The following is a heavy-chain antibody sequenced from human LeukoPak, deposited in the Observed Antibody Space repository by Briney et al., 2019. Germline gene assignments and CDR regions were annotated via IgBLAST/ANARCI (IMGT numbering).Heavy chain of an antibody. V-gene: IGHV4-34*01. CDR3: ASSSGWYDKVDY. Sequence: SETLSLTCAVYGGSFSGYYWSWIRQPPGKGLEWIGEINHSGSTNYNPSLKSRATISVDTSKNQFSLNLTSVTAADTAVFYCASSSGWYDKVDYWGQGTLVTVSS. CDR1: GGSFSGYY. J-gene: IGHJ4*02. CDR2: INHSGST. D-gene: IGHD6-19*01.